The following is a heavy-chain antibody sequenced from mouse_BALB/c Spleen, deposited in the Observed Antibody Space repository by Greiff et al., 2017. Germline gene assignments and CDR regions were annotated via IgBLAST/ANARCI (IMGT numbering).Heavy chain of an antibody. J-gene: IGHJ3*01. CDR3: ARGYRYDVAWFAY. CDR2: ILPGSGST. D-gene: IGHD2-14*01. Sequence: QVQLQQSGAELMKPGASVKISCKATGYTFSSYWIEWVKQRPGHGLEWIGEILPGSGSTNYNEKFKGKATFTADTSSNTAYMQLSSLTSEDSAVYYCARGYRYDVAWFAYWGQGTLVTVSA. CDR1: GYTFSSYW. V-gene: IGHV1-9*01.